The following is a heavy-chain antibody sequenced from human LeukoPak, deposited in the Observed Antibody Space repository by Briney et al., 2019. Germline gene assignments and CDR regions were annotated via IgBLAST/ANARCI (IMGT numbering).Heavy chain of an antibody. CDR1: GESFSGYY. Sequence: SETLSLTCAVYGESFSGYYWTWIRQSPGKGLEWIGEINHSGSTSYNPSLKSRVTISVDPSKNQFSLTLSSVTAADTAMYYCARVYNGDYAYWGQGTLVTVSS. V-gene: IGHV4-34*01. J-gene: IGHJ4*02. D-gene: IGHD4-17*01. CDR2: INHSGST. CDR3: ARVYNGDYAY.